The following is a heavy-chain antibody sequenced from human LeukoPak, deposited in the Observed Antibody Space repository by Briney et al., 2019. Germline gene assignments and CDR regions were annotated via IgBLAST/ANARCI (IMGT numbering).Heavy chain of an antibody. D-gene: IGHD3-10*01. V-gene: IGHV4-34*01. CDR3: ARPYGSGSYYRFDY. CDR2: INHSGST. Sequence: SETLSLTCAVYGGSFSGYYWSWIRQPPGKGLEWIGEINHSGSTNYNPSLKSRVTISVDTSKNQFSLKLSSVTAADTAVYYCARPYGSGSYYRFDYWGQGTLVTVSS. CDR1: GGSFSGYY. J-gene: IGHJ4*02.